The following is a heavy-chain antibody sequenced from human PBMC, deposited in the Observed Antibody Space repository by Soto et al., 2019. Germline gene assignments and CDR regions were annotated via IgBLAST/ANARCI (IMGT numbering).Heavy chain of an antibody. CDR2: IFYGGNT. J-gene: IGHJ1*01. CDR3: ARDDRAGYFQH. CDR1: GGSINSNAYF. Sequence: SETLSLTCTVSGGSINSNAYFWGWVRQSPGKGLEWIGDIFYGGNTDYNPSLKSRVTMSADTSKNQFYLKLSFVTAADTAVYYCARDDRAGYFQHWGQGTLVTVSS. V-gene: IGHV4-39*02.